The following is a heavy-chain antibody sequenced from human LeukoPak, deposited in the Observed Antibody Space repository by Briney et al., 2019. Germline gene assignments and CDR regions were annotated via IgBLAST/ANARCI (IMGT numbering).Heavy chain of an antibody. Sequence: PSETLSLTCAVYGGSFSGYYWSWIRQPPGKGLEWIGEINHSGSTNYNPSLKSRVTISVDKSKNQFSLNLSSVTAADTAVYYCAREFITSFGVPDWYFDLWGRGTLATVSS. D-gene: IGHD3-3*01. CDR2: INHSGST. J-gene: IGHJ2*01. CDR1: GGSFSGYY. CDR3: AREFITSFGVPDWYFDL. V-gene: IGHV4-34*01.